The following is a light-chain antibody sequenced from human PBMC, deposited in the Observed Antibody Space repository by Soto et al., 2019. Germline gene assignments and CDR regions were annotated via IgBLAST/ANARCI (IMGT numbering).Light chain of an antibody. CDR2: KAS. V-gene: IGKV1-5*03. CDR3: QQYNSYSPWT. CDR1: QSISSW. J-gene: IGKJ1*01. Sequence: DVQMTQSPSTLSASVGDRVTIICRASQSISSWLAWYQQKPGKAPKLLIYKASSLESGVPSRFSGSGSGTEFTLTISSLQPDDFATYYCQQYNSYSPWTFGQGTEVHI.